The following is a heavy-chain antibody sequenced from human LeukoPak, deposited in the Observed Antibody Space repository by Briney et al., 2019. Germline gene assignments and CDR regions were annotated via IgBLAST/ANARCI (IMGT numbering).Heavy chain of an antibody. J-gene: IGHJ6*03. V-gene: IGHV1-2*02. D-gene: IGHD4-11*01. CDR2: INPNNGDT. CDR1: GYTFSGHY. CDR3: ARDRSNWSRYYMDV. Sequence: ASVKVSCKASGYTFSGHYVHWVRQAPGQGLEWMGWINPNNGDTNYAQRFQGRVTMTTDTSISTAYMELSSLRSDDTAVYYCARDRSNWSRYYMDVWGRGTTVTVSS.